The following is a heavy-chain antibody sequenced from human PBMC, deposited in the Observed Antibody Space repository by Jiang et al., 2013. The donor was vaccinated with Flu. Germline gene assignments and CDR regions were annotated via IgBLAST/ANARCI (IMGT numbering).Heavy chain of an antibody. CDR2: MNPNSGNT. CDR3: ASGIVVVPAAMGVYYYYGMDV. CDR1: GYTFTSYD. D-gene: IGHD2-2*01. Sequence: KASGYTFTSYDINWVRQATGQGLEWMGWMNPNSGNTGYAQKFQGRVTMTRNTSTSTVYMELSSLRSEDTAVYYCASGIVVVPAAMGVYYYYGMDVWGQGTTVTVSS. V-gene: IGHV1-8*01. J-gene: IGHJ6*02.